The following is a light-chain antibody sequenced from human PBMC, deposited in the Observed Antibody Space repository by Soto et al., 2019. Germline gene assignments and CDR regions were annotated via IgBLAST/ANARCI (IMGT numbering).Light chain of an antibody. J-gene: IGKJ5*01. V-gene: IGKV3-20*01. Sequence: EIVLTQSPGTLSLSPEERATLSCRASQSITNNYLAWYQQKPGQAPRLLIYGASSRVTGIADRFSGSGSGTDFTLTISRLEPEDFAVYYCHQYGSSPITFGQGTRLDIK. CDR1: QSITNNY. CDR3: HQYGSSPIT. CDR2: GAS.